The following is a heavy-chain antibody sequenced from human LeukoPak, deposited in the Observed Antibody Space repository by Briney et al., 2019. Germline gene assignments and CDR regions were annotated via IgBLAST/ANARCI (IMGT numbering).Heavy chain of an antibody. J-gene: IGHJ4*02. CDR1: GFTFSGSA. D-gene: IGHD5-18*01. CDR2: IRSKANSYAT. V-gene: IGHV3-73*01. Sequence: GGSLRLSCAASGFTFSGSAMHWVRQASGKGLEWDGRIRSKANSYATAYAASVKGRFTISRDDSKNTAYLQMNSLKTEDTAVYYCTRSPKGYGNDYWGQGTLVTVSS. CDR3: TRSPKGYGNDY.